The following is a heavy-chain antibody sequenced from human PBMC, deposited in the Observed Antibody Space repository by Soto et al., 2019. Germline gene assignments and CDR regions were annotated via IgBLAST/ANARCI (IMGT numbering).Heavy chain of an antibody. J-gene: IGHJ4*02. CDR3: ATSPLGYCSGGSCYPPHYFDY. Sequence: EVHLLDSGGGLVQPGGSLRLSCAASGFTFSNYAMSWVRQAPGKGLEWVSGVGGSGDSTYYADSVKGRFTISRDNSKDTLYLQMNSLRAEDTAVYYCATSPLGYCSGGSCYPPHYFDYWGQGTLVTVSS. CDR1: GFTFSNYA. V-gene: IGHV3-23*01. D-gene: IGHD2-15*01. CDR2: VGGSGDST.